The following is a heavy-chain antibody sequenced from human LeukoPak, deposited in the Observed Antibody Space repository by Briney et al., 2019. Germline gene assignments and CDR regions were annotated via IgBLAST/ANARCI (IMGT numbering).Heavy chain of an antibody. CDR3: ATQQGGNPAY. J-gene: IGHJ4*02. D-gene: IGHD1-14*01. Sequence: GASVKVSCKASGGTFISYAISWVRQAPGQGLEWMGGIIPIFGTANYAQKFQGRVTITADESTSTAYMELSSLRAEDTAVYYCATQQGGNPAYWGQGTLVTVSS. CDR2: IIPIFGTA. V-gene: IGHV1-69*01. CDR1: GGTFISYA.